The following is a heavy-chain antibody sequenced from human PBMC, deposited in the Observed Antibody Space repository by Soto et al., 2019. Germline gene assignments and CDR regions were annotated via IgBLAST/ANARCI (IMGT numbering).Heavy chain of an antibody. CDR3: AILRGYLDY. D-gene: IGHD2-15*01. J-gene: IGHJ4*02. Sequence: PSETLSLTCIVSGDSISSSSNYWGWFRQPPGKGLEWIASIYYSGSTYYNPSLESRVTISVDTSKNQFSLKLSSVTAADTAVYYCAILRGYLDYWGQGTLLTVSS. CDR1: GDSISSSSNY. V-gene: IGHV4-39*01. CDR2: IYYSGST.